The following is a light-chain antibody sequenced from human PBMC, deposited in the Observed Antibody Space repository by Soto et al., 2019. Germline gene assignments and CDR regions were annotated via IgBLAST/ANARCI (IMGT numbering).Light chain of an antibody. CDR1: QNIYTY. CDR3: QRSLDTPRT. V-gene: IGKV1-39*01. CDR2: LTS. J-gene: IGKJ1*01. Sequence: DIPMTQSPSSLSASVGDRVTITCRASQNIYTYLHWYQQKPGKATNLLIYLTSNLQSGVPSRFSRSGSGTVFTLTIASLQPEDFATYYFQRSLDTPRTFGPGTKVEMK.